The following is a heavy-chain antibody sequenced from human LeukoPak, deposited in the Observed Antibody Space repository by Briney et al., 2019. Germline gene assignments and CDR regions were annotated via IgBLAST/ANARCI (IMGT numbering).Heavy chain of an antibody. CDR1: GGSMSSSSYY. V-gene: IGHV4-39*07. D-gene: IGHD3-22*01. CDR3: ARGKYYYDSSGYYYDY. Sequence: SDTLSLTCTVSGGSMSSSSYYWRWIRQPPGKGLEWIGRMYYSGSTYYNPSLTSRVPISVDTSKNQFSLKLSSVTAADTAVYYCARGKYYYDSSGYYYDYWGQGTLVTVSS. CDR2: MYYSGST. J-gene: IGHJ4*02.